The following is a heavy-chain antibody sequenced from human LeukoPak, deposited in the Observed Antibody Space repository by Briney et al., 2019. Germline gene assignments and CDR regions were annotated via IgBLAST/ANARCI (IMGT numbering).Heavy chain of an antibody. V-gene: IGHV4-31*03. CDR1: GASMSSGTYY. CDR2: IYYSGST. CDR3: AGGPDYGDYEYYFDY. Sequence: SETLSLTCTVSGASMSSGTYYWGWIRQHPGKGLEWIGYIYYSGSTYYNPSLKSRVTISVDTSKNQFSLKLSSVTAADTAVYYCAGGPDYGDYEYYFDYWGQGTLVTVSS. J-gene: IGHJ4*02. D-gene: IGHD4-17*01.